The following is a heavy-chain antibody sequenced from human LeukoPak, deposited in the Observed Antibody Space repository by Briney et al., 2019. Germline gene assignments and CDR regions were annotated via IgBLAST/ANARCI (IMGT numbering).Heavy chain of an antibody. J-gene: IGHJ3*02. V-gene: IGHV4-59*08. D-gene: IGHD3-22*01. CDR1: GSSISYYY. Sequence: SETLSLTCTVSGSSISYYYCSWIRQSPEKGLEWIGYIYSSGSTNYNPSLKSRVTISVDTSKNQFSLKLSSVTAADTAVYYCARHFPRDSSGNDAFDIWGQGTVVTVSS. CDR3: ARHFPRDSSGNDAFDI. CDR2: IYSSGST.